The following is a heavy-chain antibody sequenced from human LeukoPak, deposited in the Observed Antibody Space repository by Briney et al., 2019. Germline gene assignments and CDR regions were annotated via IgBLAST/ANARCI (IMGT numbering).Heavy chain of an antibody. D-gene: IGHD3-10*01. V-gene: IGHV4-39*01. Sequence: PSETLSLTCTVSGGSISSSSYYWGWIRQPPGKGLEWIGSIYYSGSTYYNPSLKSRVTISVDTSKNQFSLKLSSVTAADTAVYYCARQGGGTMVRGVNLYDYWGQGTLVTVSS. J-gene: IGHJ4*02. CDR2: IYYSGST. CDR1: GGSISSSSYY. CDR3: ARQGGGTMVRGVNLYDY.